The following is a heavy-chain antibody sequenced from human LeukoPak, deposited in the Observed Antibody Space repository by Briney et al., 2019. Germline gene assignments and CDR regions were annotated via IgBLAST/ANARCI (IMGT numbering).Heavy chain of an antibody. CDR3: ARGWVVVAATLSPFDY. CDR2: IYHSGST. Sequence: PSETLSLTCGVSGYSISSGYYWGWIRQPPGKGLEWIGSIYHSGSTYYNPSLKSRVTISVDASKNQFSLKLSSVTAADTAVYYCARGWVVVAATLSPFDYWGQGTLVTVSS. D-gene: IGHD2-15*01. CDR1: GYSISSGYY. J-gene: IGHJ4*02. V-gene: IGHV4-38-2*01.